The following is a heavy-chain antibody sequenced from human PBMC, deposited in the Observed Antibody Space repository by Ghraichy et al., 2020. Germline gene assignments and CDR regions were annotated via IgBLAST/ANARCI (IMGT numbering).Heavy chain of an antibody. CDR1: GFTFSSYA. J-gene: IGHJ4*02. D-gene: IGHD1-14*01. CDR2: ISYDGSNK. V-gene: IGHV3-30-3*01. CDR3: ARDPLEPIY. Sequence: LSLTCAASGFTFSSYAMHWVRQAPGKGLEWVAVISYDGSNKYYADSVKGRFTISRDNSKNTLYLQMNSLRAEDTAVYYCARDPLEPIYWGQGTLVTVSS.